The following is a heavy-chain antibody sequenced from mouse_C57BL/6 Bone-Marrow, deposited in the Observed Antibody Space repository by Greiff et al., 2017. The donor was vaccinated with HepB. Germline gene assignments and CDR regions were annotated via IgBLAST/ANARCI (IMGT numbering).Heavy chain of an antibody. CDR3: ARAYATGTYFDY. J-gene: IGHJ2*01. V-gene: IGHV1-81*01. Sequence: VQLVESGAELARPGASVKLSCKASGYTFTSYGISWVKQRTGQGLEWIGEIYPRSGNTYYNEKFKGKATLTADKSSSTAYMELRSLTSEDSAVYFCARAYATGTYFDYWGQGTTLTVSS. D-gene: IGHD1-1*01. CDR2: IYPRSGNT. CDR1: GYTFTSYG.